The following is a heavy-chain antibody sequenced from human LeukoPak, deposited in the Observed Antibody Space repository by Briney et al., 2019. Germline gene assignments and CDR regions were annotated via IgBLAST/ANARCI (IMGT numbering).Heavy chain of an antibody. CDR3: ARQRSGVVASNWFDP. J-gene: IGHJ5*02. V-gene: IGHV5-51*01. CDR2: IYPGDSDT. CDR1: GYSFTSYW. Sequence: GESLKISCKGSGYSFTSYWIGWVRPMPGKGLEWMGIIYPGDSDTRYSPSFQGQVTISVDKSISTAYLQWSSLKASDTAMYYCARQRSGVVASNWFDPWGQGTLVTVSS. D-gene: IGHD2-15*01.